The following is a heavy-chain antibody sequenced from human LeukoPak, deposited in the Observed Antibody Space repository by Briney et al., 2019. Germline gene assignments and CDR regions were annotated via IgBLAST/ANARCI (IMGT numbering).Heavy chain of an antibody. CDR1: GGSFSGYY. CDR3: ARVVGVVIRYYYYSMDV. V-gene: IGHV4-34*01. Sequence: SETLSLTCAVYGGSFSGYYWSWIRQPPGKGLEWIGEINHSGSTNYNPSLKSRVTISVDTSKNQFSLKLSSVTAADTAVYYCARVVGVVIRYYYYSMDVWGKGTTVTVSS. J-gene: IGHJ6*03. D-gene: IGHD3-3*01. CDR2: INHSGST.